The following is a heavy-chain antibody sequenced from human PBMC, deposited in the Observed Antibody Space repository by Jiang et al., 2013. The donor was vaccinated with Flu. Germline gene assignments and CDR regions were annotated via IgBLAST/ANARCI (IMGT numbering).Heavy chain of an antibody. V-gene: IGHV6-1*01. CDR3: AREPDIDWNYYGSGSSGIYNWFDP. CDR2: TYYRSKWYN. J-gene: IGHJ5*02. D-gene: IGHD3-10*01. Sequence: IRQSPSRGLEWLGRTYYRSKWYNDYAVSVKSRITINPDTSKNQFSLQLNSVTPEDTAVYYCAREPDIDWNYYGSGSSGIYNWFDPWGQGTLVTVSS.